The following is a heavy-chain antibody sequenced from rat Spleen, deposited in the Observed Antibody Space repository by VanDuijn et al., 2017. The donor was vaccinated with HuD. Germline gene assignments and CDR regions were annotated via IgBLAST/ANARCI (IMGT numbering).Heavy chain of an antibody. D-gene: IGHD1-11*01. J-gene: IGHJ2*01. V-gene: IGHV5-25*01. CDR2: IRTDGNNT. CDR1: GFTFSYYY. CDR3: ARHRNYGGIPFDY. Sequence: EVQLVESGGGLVQPGRSMKLSCAASGFTFSYYYMAWVRQAPTKGLEWVTSIRTDGNNTYYLDSVKGRFTVSRDNAKSSLYLQLDSLRSEDTATYYCARHRNYGGIPFDYWGQGVMVKVSS.